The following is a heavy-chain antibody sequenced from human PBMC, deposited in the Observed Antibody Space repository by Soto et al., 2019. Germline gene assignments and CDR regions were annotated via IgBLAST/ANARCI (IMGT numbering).Heavy chain of an antibody. CDR2: ISGGGDTT. V-gene: IGHV3-23*01. Sequence: EVQLLESGGGLVQPGGSLRLSCAASGFTFNNYAMSWVRQAPGKGLEWVSAISGGGDTTSYADSVKGRFTVSRDGSKNTLYLQMNSLRAEDTAVYYCAKGRGGSGSLTPRVDFWGQGTLLTVSS. CDR3: AKGRGGSGSLTPRVDF. D-gene: IGHD3-10*01. CDR1: GFTFNNYA. J-gene: IGHJ4*02.